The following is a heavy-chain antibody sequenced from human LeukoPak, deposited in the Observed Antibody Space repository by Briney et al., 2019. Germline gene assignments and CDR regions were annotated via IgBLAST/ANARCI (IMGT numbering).Heavy chain of an antibody. CDR1: GFTFSSYE. CDR3: AKDGKTRNWNYFQAKAVD. J-gene: IGHJ4*02. CDR2: ISSSGSTI. D-gene: IGHD1-7*01. Sequence: WGSLRLSCAASGFTFSSYEMNWVSQAPGKGLEWVSYISSSGSTIYYADSVKGRFTISRDNAKNSLYLQMNSLRAEDTAVYYCAKDGKTRNWNYFQAKAVDWGQGTLVTVSS. V-gene: IGHV3-48*03.